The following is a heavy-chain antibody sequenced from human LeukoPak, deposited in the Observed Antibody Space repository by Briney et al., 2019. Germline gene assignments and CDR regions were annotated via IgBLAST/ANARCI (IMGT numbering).Heavy chain of an antibody. CDR1: GDSITSFY. V-gene: IGHV4-59*08. Sequence: SETLSLTCTVSGDSITSFYWSWIRQPPGGGLEWIGYVYYTGSTNYNPSLKSRVTMSVDTSKNQFSLRLNSVTAADTAVYYCARGRWLGYWGQGTLVTVSS. CDR2: VYYTGST. D-gene: IGHD3-10*01. CDR3: ARGRWLGY. J-gene: IGHJ4*02.